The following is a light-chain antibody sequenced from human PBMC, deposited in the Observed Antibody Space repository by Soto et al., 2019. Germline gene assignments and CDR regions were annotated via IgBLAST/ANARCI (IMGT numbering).Light chain of an antibody. CDR2: DAS. CDR1: QNIDKW. Sequence: DIQMTQSPSTLSASVGDRVSITCRASQNIDKWLAWYQQKPQKAPKLLIFDASTLESGVPSRFSGSGSGTEFTLTISSLQPDDFATYYCQQRSNWPITFGQGTRLEIK. V-gene: IGKV1-5*01. CDR3: QQRSNWPIT. J-gene: IGKJ5*01.